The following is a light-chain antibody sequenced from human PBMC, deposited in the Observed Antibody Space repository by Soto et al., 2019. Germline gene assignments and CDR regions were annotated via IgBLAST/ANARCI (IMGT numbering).Light chain of an antibody. CDR3: QQSYSTPLA. CDR1: QTIRSD. Sequence: DIQMTQSPSSLSASVGDRVTITCRASQTIRSDLNWYQQKPGKAPNLLIYAASSLQSEVPPRFSGSGSGTDFTLTITSLQPEDSATYYCQQSYSTPLAFGHGTKVEI. CDR2: AAS. J-gene: IGKJ1*01. V-gene: IGKV1-39*01.